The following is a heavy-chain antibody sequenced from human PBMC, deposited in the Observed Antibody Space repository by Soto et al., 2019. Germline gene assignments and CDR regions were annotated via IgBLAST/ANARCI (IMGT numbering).Heavy chain of an antibody. J-gene: IGHJ3*02. CDR2: ISGSGGST. CDR3: AKATATGGGAFDI. Sequence: GGSLRLSCAASGFTFSSYAMSWVRQAPGKGLEWVSAISGSGGSTYYADSVRGRFTISRDRSKNTVYLQMNSLTAGDTAVYYCAKATATGGGAFDICGQGTMVTVSS. V-gene: IGHV3-23*01. D-gene: IGHD2-8*02. CDR1: GFTFSSYA.